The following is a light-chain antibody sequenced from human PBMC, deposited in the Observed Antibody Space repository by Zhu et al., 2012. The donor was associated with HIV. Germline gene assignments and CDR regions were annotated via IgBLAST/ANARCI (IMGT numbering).Light chain of an antibody. CDR1: QSVSSSY. Sequence: EIVLTQSPGTLSLSPGERATLSCRASQSVSSSYLAWYQQKPGQAPRLLISGASSRATGIPDFTLTISRLEPEDFAVYYCQQCGSSPLTFGGGTKVEIK. CDR3: QQCGSSPLT. V-gene: IGKV3-20*01. J-gene: IGKJ4*01. CDR2: GAS.